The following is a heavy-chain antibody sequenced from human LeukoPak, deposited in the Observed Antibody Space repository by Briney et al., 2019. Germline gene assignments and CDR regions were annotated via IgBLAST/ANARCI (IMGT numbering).Heavy chain of an antibody. V-gene: IGHV3-11*01. CDR1: GFTFSDYY. CDR3: ARRCSSSCRAFDI. J-gene: IGHJ3*02. Sequence: GGSLRLSCAASGFTFSDYYMTWIRQAPGKGLEWVSYISSSGSTIYYADSVKGRFTISRDNAKNSLYLQMNSLRAEDTAVYYCARRCSSSCRAFDIWGQGTMVTVSS. D-gene: IGHD6-13*01. CDR2: ISSSGSTI.